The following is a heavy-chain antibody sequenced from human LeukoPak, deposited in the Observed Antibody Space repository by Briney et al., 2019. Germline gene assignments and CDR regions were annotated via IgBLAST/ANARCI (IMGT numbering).Heavy chain of an antibody. Sequence: GGSLRLSCAASGFTFSSYWMHWVRQAPGKGLVRVSRIKSDGSTRYADSVKGRFTVSRDNAKNTVSLQMNSLRAEDTGVYYCARAPSEIGGYYPEYFRHWGQGTLVIVSS. CDR1: GFTFSSYW. J-gene: IGHJ1*01. V-gene: IGHV3-74*01. CDR2: IKSDGST. D-gene: IGHD3-22*01. CDR3: ARAPSEIGGYYPEYFRH.